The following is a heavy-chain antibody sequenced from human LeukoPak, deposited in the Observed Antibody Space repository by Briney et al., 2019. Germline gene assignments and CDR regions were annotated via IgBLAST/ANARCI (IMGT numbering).Heavy chain of an antibody. J-gene: IGHJ4*02. D-gene: IGHD1-26*01. V-gene: IGHV3-23*01. CDR2: ITESGDGT. Sequence: GGSLRLSCAASGFTFSSYGMHWVRQAPRKGLEWVSSITESGDGTYYADSVMGRFTISRDDSKNTLYLQMNSLRAEDTAVYYCAKDSPVATWWGQGTLVTVSS. CDR1: GFTFSSYG. CDR3: AKDSPVATW.